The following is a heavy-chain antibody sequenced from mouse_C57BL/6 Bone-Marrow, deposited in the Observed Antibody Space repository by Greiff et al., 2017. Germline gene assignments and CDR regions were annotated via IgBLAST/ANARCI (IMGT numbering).Heavy chain of an antibody. D-gene: IGHD1-1*01. CDR1: GFTFSDYG. CDR3: ARPEGYYGIAY. Sequence: VQLKESGGGLVKPGGSLKLSCAASGFTFSDYGMHWVRQAPEKGLEWVAYISSGSSTIYYADTVKGRVTISRDNAKTTLFLQITSLRSEDTAMYYCARPEGYYGIAYWGQGTLVTVSA. V-gene: IGHV5-17*01. J-gene: IGHJ3*01. CDR2: ISSGSSTI.